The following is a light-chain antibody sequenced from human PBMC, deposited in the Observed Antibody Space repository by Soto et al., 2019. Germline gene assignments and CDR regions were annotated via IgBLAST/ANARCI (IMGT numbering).Light chain of an antibody. Sequence: IRMTQSPSTLSASTGDRVTITGMASQGISSYLAWYQQKPGKVPKLLIYAASTLQSGVPSRFSGSGSGTDFTLTISSLQPEDIATYYCQNYHSAPRTFGQGTKVDI. J-gene: IGKJ1*01. CDR3: QNYHSAPRT. CDR1: QGISSY. CDR2: AAS. V-gene: IGKV1-27*01.